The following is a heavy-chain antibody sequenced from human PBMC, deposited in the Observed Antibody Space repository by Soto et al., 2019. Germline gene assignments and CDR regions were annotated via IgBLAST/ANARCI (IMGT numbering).Heavy chain of an antibody. Sequence: PGGSLRLSCAASGFTFSSYWMSWVRQAPGKGLEWVANIKQDGSEKYYVDSVKGRFTISRDNAKNSLYLQMNSLRAEDTAVYYCARDITPYGDYFDYWGQGTLVTVSS. V-gene: IGHV3-7*01. CDR2: IKQDGSEK. J-gene: IGHJ4*02. D-gene: IGHD4-17*01. CDR1: GFTFSSYW. CDR3: ARDITPYGDYFDY.